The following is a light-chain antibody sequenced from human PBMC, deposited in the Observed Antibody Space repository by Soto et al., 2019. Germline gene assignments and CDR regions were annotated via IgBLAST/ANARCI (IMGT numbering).Light chain of an antibody. CDR3: QQYGSSFT. CDR2: GAS. J-gene: IGKJ3*01. Sequence: EIVLTQSRGTLSLSPGERATLSSRASQSVSSSYLAWYQQKPGQAPRLLIYGASSRATGIPDRFSGSGSGTDFTLTISRLEPEDFAVYYCQQYGSSFTFGPGTKVDIK. CDR1: QSVSSSY. V-gene: IGKV3-20*01.